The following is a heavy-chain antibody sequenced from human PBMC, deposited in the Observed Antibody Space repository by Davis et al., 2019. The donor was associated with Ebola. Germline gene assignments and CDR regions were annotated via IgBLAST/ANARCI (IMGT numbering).Heavy chain of an antibody. D-gene: IGHD6-19*01. CDR2: IKSKTDGGTT. Sequence: GESLKISCAASGFTFSNAWMSWVRQAPGKGLEWVGRIKSKTDGGTTDYAAPVKGRFTISRDNSKNTLHLQMNSLRVEDTAIYYCAKDTSNVWFDVWGQGTMVTVSS. CDR1: GFTFSNAW. J-gene: IGHJ3*01. V-gene: IGHV3-15*05. CDR3: AKDTSNVWFDV.